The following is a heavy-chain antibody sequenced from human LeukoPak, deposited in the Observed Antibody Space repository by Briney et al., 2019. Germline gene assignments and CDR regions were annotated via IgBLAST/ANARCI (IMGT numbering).Heavy chain of an antibody. Sequence: GGSLRLSCVASGFAFTNYPMNWVRQAPGKGLEWVSSIGSSITYTYYADSVKGRFTISRDNAKNSLYLQMNSLRAEDTAVYYCARKDRLGYSYGQGPFDFWGQGTLVTVSS. CDR1: GFAFTNYP. V-gene: IGHV3-21*01. CDR2: IGSSITYT. D-gene: IGHD5-18*01. CDR3: ARKDRLGYSYGQGPFDF. J-gene: IGHJ4*02.